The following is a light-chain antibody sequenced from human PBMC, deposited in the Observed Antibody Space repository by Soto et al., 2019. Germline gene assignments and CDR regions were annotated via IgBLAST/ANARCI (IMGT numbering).Light chain of an antibody. Sequence: DIQMTQSPSTLSASVGDRVTITCRASQSISGWLAWYQQKPGKVPKLLIYDASNLESGVPSRFSGSGSGAEFTLTISSLQPDDFATYYCQQYSSSSPYTFGQGTKLEIK. J-gene: IGKJ2*01. CDR3: QQYSSSSPYT. CDR2: DAS. CDR1: QSISGW. V-gene: IGKV1-5*01.